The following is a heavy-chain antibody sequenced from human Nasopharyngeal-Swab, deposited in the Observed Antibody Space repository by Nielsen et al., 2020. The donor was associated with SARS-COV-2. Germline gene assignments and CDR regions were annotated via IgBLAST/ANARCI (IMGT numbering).Heavy chain of an antibody. CDR3: AKDRQQLANFDY. CDR1: GFTFSSYG. J-gene: IGHJ4*02. CDR2: IGDSGGKT. V-gene: IGHV3-23*01. Sequence: GGSLRLSCAASGFTFSSYGMSWVRQAPGKGLEWVSGIGDSGGKTYYADSVRGRFTISRDNSKNTLNLQMNSLRVEDTAIYYCAKDRQQLANFDYWGQGTLVTVSS. D-gene: IGHD6-13*01.